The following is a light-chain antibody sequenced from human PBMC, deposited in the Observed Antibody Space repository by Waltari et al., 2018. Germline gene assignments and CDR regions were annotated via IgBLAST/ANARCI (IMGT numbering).Light chain of an antibody. CDR1: QTGRSF. J-gene: IGKJ2*01. CDR3: LQRSNWPYT. Sequence: SCRASQTGRSFLSWYQQKPGQAPRLLIFDASSRAPGIPAKFRGSGSGTDFTLTVSNLEPEDFAVYYCLQRSNWPYTFGQGTRVEIK. CDR2: DAS. V-gene: IGKV3-11*01.